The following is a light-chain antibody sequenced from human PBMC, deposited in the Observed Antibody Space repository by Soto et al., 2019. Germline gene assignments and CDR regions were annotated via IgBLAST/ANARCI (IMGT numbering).Light chain of an antibody. Sequence: VLTQPPSASGTPGQRVTISCSGSSSNIGSNYVYWYQQLPGTAPKLLIYSNNQRPSGVPDRFSGSKSGTSASLAISGLRSEDEADYYCAAWDDSLSGRYVFGTGTKVTVL. V-gene: IGLV1-47*02. CDR3: AAWDDSLSGRYV. CDR1: SSNIGSNY. J-gene: IGLJ1*01. CDR2: SNN.